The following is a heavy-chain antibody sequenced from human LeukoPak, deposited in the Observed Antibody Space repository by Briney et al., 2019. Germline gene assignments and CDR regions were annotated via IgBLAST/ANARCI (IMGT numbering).Heavy chain of an antibody. CDR2: IWYDGSNK. CDR3: ATVLVY. V-gene: IGHV3-33*03. Sequence: GRSLRLSCAASGFTFSSYGMHWVRQAPGKGLEWVAVIWYDGSNKYYADSVKGRFTISRDNAKNSLYLQMNSLRAEDTAVYYCATVLVYWGQGTLVTVSS. J-gene: IGHJ4*02. CDR1: GFTFSSYG.